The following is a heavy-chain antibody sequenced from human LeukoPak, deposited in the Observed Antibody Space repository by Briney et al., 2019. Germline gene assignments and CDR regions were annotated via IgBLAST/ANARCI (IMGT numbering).Heavy chain of an antibody. CDR1: GGSFSGYY. V-gene: IGHV4-34*01. CDR2: INHSGST. CDR3: ARLKRIAVAGRSDWFDP. J-gene: IGHJ5*02. D-gene: IGHD6-19*01. Sequence: SETLSLTCAVYGGSFSGYYWSWIRQPPGKGLEWIGEINHSGSTNYNPSLKSRVTISVDTSKNQFSLKLTSVTAADTAVYYCARLKRIAVAGRSDWFDPWGQGTLVTVSS.